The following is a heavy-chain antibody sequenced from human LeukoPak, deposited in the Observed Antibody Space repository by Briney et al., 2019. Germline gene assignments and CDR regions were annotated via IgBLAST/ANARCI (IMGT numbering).Heavy chain of an antibody. J-gene: IGHJ4*02. CDR3: ATNLVGPYFDY. CDR2: IRGSGGST. Sequence: GGSLRLSCAASGFTFSSYAMSWVRQAPGKGLEWVSAIRGSGGSTYYADSVKGRFTISRDNSKNTLYLQMNSLRAEDTAVYYCATNLVGPYFDYWGQGTLVTVSS. CDR1: GFTFSSYA. V-gene: IGHV3-23*01. D-gene: IGHD1-26*01.